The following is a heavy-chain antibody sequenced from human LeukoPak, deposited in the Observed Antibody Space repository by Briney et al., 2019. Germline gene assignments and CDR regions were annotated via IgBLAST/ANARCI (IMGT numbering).Heavy chain of an antibody. CDR2: IIPIFGTA. J-gene: IGHJ4*02. CDR3: ARDPARYCSGGSCPYYFDY. Sequence: ASVKVSCKASGGTFISYAISWVRQAPGQGLEWMGGIIPIFGTANYAQKFQGRVTITADESTSTGYMELSSLRSQDTAVYYCARDPARYCSGGSCPYYFDYWGQGTLVTVSS. V-gene: IGHV1-69*13. D-gene: IGHD2-15*01. CDR1: GGTFISYA.